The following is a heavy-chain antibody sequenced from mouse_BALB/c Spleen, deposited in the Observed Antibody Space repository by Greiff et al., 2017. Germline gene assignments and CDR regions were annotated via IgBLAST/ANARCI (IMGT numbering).Heavy chain of an antibody. D-gene: IGHD1-1*01. Sequence: QLQQSGAELVRPGVSVKISCKGSGYTFTDYAMHWVKQSHAKSLEWIGVISTYYGDASYNQKFKGKATMTVDKSSSTAYMELARLTSEDSAIYYCARSDYYGSSAYWGQGTLVTVSA. CDR2: ISTYYGDA. V-gene: IGHV1S137*01. CDR1: GYTFTDYA. J-gene: IGHJ3*01. CDR3: ARSDYYGSSAY.